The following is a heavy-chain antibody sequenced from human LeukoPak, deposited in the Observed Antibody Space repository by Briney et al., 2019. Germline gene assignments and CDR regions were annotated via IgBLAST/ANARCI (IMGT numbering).Heavy chain of an antibody. CDR1: GYTFTNYY. CDR2: INPNNGGT. V-gene: IGHV1-2*02. CDR3: ARDPGATYFDY. J-gene: IGHJ4*02. Sequence: ATVKVSCKASGYTFTNYYIHWVRQAPGQGLEWMGWINPNNGGTNYAQKFQGRVTMAGDPSISTAYMELSRLRSDDTAMFYCARDPGATYFDYWGQGTLVTASS. D-gene: IGHD5-12*01.